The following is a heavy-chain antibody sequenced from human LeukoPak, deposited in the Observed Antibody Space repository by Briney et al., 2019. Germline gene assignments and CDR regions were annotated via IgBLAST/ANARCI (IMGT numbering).Heavy chain of an antibody. Sequence: GGSLRLSCAASGFTFSSYAMSWVRQAPGKGLEWVSAISGSDGSTYYADSVKGRFTISRDNSKNTLYLQMNSLRAEDTAVHYCAKDPTGVYDSSGYYYGQFDYWGQGTLVTVSS. CDR3: AKDPTGVYDSSGYYYGQFDY. J-gene: IGHJ4*02. D-gene: IGHD3-22*01. CDR2: ISGSDGST. CDR1: GFTFSSYA. V-gene: IGHV3-23*01.